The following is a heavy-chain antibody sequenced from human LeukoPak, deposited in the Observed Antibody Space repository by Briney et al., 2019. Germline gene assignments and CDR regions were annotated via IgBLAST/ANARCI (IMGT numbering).Heavy chain of an antibody. Sequence: SETLSLTCAVYGGSFSGYYWSWIRQPPGKGLEWIGEINHSGSTNYNPSLKSRVTISVDTSKNQFSLKLSSVTAADTAVYYCVRDPRGHLWFDTDYWGQGTLVTVSS. D-gene: IGHD3-10*01. CDR2: INHSGST. J-gene: IGHJ4*02. CDR1: GGSFSGYY. CDR3: VRDPRGHLWFDTDY. V-gene: IGHV4-34*01.